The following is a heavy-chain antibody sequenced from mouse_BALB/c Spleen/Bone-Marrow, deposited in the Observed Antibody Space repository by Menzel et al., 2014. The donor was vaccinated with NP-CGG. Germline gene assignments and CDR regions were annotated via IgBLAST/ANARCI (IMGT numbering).Heavy chain of an antibody. J-gene: IGHJ3*01. V-gene: IGHV4-1*02. D-gene: IGHD4-1*01. CDR1: GFDFXRYW. CDR2: INPDSSTI. Sequence: EVQLVESGGGLVQPGGSLKLSCAASGFDFXRYWMSWVRQAPGKGLEWIGEINPDSSTINYTPSLKDKFIISRDNAKNTLYLQMSKVRSEDTALYYCARGDWAWFVYWGQGTLVTVSA. CDR3: ARGDWAWFVY.